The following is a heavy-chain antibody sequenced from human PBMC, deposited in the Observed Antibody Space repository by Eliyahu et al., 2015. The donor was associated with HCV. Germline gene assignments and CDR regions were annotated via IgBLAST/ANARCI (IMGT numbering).Heavy chain of an antibody. V-gene: IGHV4-4*07. CDR2: IYTSGST. D-gene: IGHD3-22*01. Sequence: QVQLQESGPGLVKPSETLSLTCPVSGGSISSYYWSWIRXPAGKGLEWIGRIYTSGSTNYNPSLKSRVTMSVDTSKNQFSLKLSSVTAADTAVYYCARDLLPDYYDRGGYYYGMDVWGQGTTVTVSS. J-gene: IGHJ6*02. CDR3: ARDLLPDYYDRGGYYYGMDV. CDR1: GGSISSYY.